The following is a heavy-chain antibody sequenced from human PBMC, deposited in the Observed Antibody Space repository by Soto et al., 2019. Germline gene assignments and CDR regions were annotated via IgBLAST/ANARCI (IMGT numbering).Heavy chain of an antibody. CDR3: ARGYYDYVWGSYRPTRYFEY. V-gene: IGHV4-39*01. CDR2: ISQSAIA. J-gene: IGHJ4*02. Sequence: PSETLSLTCTVSGGSISDTNYYWGWGWIRQPPGKGLEWIGTISQSAIAYYNSSLRSRVTISVDTSKNQFSLMLTSVTAADTAVYYCARGYYDYVWGSYRPTRYFEYWGQGTLVTVSS. CDR1: GGSISDTNYY. D-gene: IGHD3-16*02.